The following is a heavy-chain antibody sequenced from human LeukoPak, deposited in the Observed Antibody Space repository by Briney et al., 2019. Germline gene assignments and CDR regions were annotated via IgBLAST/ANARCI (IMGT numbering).Heavy chain of an antibody. V-gene: IGHV3-30*18. CDR3: AKDSRSYGFDY. D-gene: IGHD1-26*01. CDR2: ISYDGSNK. Sequence: PGGSLRLSCAASGFTFSSYGMHWVRQAPGKGLEWVAVISYDGSNKYYADSVKGRFTISRDNSKNTLYLQMNSLRAEDTAVYYCAKDSRSYGFDYWGRGTLVTVSS. CDR1: GFTFSSYG. J-gene: IGHJ4*02.